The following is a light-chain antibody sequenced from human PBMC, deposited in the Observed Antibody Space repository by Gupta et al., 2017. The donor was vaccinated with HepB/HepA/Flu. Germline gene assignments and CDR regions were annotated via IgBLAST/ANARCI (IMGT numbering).Light chain of an antibody. V-gene: IGKV2-30*01. J-gene: IGKJ4*01. Sequence: DVVLTQSPLSLRVTLGQPASISCRSSQSLVVSDGNTFLHWFQQRPGQSPRRLLYQVSKRDSGVPEGFSGRGSGTDFTLRISRVEAEDVAIYYCVQGTHWPTFGGGTKVEIK. CDR2: QVS. CDR1: QSLVVSDGNTF. CDR3: VQGTHWPT.